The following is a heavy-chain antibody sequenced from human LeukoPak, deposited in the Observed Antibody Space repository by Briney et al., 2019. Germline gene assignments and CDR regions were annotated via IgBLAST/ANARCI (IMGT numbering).Heavy chain of an antibody. CDR2: IRFDGSNK. Sequence: PGGSLRLSCAASRFTFNNYGMHWVRQAPGKGLEWVAFIRFDGSNKYYADSVKGRFTISRDNSKNTLYLQMNSLRAEDTAVYYCARSPQEIFDFWGQGTLVTVSS. CDR1: RFTFNNYG. CDR3: ARSPQEIFDF. J-gene: IGHJ4*02. V-gene: IGHV3-30*02.